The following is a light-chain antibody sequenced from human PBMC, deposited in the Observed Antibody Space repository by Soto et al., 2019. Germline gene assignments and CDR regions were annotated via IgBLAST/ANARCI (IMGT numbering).Light chain of an antibody. CDR2: EAT. CDR1: NSDVGSYNI. CDR3: CSYAGTSSHVL. Sequence: QSALTQPASVSGSPGQSITISCTGTNSDVGSYNIVSWYQQHPDKAPKLMIYEATKRPSGVSSRFSGSKSGNTASLTVSGLQAEDEADYYCCSYAGTSSHVLFGGGTKVTVL. V-gene: IGLV2-23*01. J-gene: IGLJ2*01.